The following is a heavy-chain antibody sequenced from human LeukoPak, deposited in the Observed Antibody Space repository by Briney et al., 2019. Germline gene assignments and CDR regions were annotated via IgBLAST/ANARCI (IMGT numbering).Heavy chain of an antibody. J-gene: IGHJ4*02. CDR2: ISRSGSTI. D-gene: IGHD6-13*01. CDR1: GFTFSDYY. V-gene: IGHV3-11*04. CDR3: ARGRFRYSSSWGIDY. Sequence: GGSLRLSCAASGFTFSDYYMSWIRQAPGKGLEWVSYISRSGSTIYYADSVKGRFTISRDNAKNSLYLQMNSLRAEDTAVYYCARGRFRYSSSWGIDYWGQGTLVTVSS.